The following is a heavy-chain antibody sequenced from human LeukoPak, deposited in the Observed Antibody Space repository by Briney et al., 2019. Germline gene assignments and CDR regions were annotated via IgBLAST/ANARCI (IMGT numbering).Heavy chain of an antibody. CDR2: IYHSGST. V-gene: IGHV4-4*02. J-gene: IGHJ6*03. D-gene: IGHD6-19*01. CDR1: GGSIGSSNW. CDR3: ARDRQWLNRRYYYYMDV. Sequence: PSGTLSLTCAVSGGSIGSSNWWSWVRQPPGKGLEWIGEIYHSGSTNYNPSLKSRVTISVDKSKNQFSLKLSSVTAADTAVYYCARDRQWLNRRYYYYMDVWGKGTTVTVSS.